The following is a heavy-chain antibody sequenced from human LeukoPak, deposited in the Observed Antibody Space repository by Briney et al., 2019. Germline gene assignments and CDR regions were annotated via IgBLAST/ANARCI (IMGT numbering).Heavy chain of an antibody. CDR2: INHSGST. D-gene: IGHD3-3*01. Sequence: SETLSLTCAVYGGSFSGYYWSWIRQPPGKGLEWIGEINHSGSTNYNPSLKSRVTISVDTSKNQFSLKLSSVTAADTAVYYCARGKVSPGYYDFWSGYLGRGFDYWGQGTLVTVSS. CDR3: ARGKVSPGYYDFWSGYLGRGFDY. CDR1: GGSFSGYY. J-gene: IGHJ4*02. V-gene: IGHV4-34*01.